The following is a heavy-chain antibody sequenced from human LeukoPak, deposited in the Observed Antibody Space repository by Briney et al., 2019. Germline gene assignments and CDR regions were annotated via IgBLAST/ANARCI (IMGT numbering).Heavy chain of an antibody. J-gene: IGHJ6*02. CDR2: ISYDGSNK. Sequence: GRSLRLSCAASGFTFSSYAMHWVRQAPGKGLEWVAVISYDGSNKYYADCVEDRFNISRDNSKNTLYLQMNSLRAEDTAVYYCARGSGGRTIWVVVPAAQSSNYYYYGMDVWGQGTTVTVSS. CDR1: GFTFSSYA. V-gene: IGHV3-30-3*01. D-gene: IGHD2-2*01. CDR3: ARGSGGRTIWVVVPAAQSSNYYYYGMDV.